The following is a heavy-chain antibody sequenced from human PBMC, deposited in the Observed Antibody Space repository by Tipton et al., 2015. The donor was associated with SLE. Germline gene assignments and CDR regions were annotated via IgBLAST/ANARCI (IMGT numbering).Heavy chain of an antibody. CDR3: ARDCDFRNAFDL. Sequence: SLRLSCAASGFTFSSYAMSWVRQAPGKGLEWVSVIYSGGSSTYYADSVKGRFTISRDNSKNTLYLQMNSLRAEDTAVYYCARDCDFRNAFDLWGRGTLVTVSS. J-gene: IGHJ2*01. CDR2: IYSGGSST. V-gene: IGHV3-23*03. D-gene: IGHD1-14*01. CDR1: GFTFSSYA.